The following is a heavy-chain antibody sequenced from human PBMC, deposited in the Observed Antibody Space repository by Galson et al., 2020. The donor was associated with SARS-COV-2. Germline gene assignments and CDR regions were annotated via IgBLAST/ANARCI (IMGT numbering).Heavy chain of an antibody. CDR2: IYYSGST. V-gene: IGHV4-31*03. CDR1: GGSISSGGYY. D-gene: IGHD5-12*01. Sequence: SETLSLTCTVSGGSISSGGYYWSWIRQHPGKGLEWIGYIYYSGSTYYNPSLKSRVTISVDTSKNQFSLKLSSVTAADTAVYYCARGGSGDDWGLEYYYYGMDVWGQGTTVTVSS. CDR3: ARGGSGDDWGLEYYYYGMDV. J-gene: IGHJ6*02.